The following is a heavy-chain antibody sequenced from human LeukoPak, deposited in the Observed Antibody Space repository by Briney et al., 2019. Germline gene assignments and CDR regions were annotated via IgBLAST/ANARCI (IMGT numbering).Heavy chain of an antibody. CDR1: GFTFSSYA. CDR2: TNINGGTT. V-gene: IGHV3-23*01. J-gene: IGHJ5*02. D-gene: IGHD3-10*01. Sequence: GGSLRLSCAASGFTFSSYAMSWVRQAPGRGLEWVSTTNINGGTTYYADSVKGRFTISRDNSKNTLYLQMNSLRADDTAVYYCARLKYASGSTYNWFDPWGQGTLVTVSS. CDR3: ARLKYASGSTYNWFDP.